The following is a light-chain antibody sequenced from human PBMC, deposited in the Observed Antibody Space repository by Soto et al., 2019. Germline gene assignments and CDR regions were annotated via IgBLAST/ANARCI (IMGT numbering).Light chain of an antibody. CDR1: QSISSW. CDR2: DAS. J-gene: IGKJ2*01. Sequence: DMQMTQSPSTLSASVGDRVTITCRASQSISSWLAWYQQKPGKAPKLLIYDASSLESGVPSRFSGSGSGTEFTLTISSLQPDDLAAYYCQQYNSYPYTFGQGTKVDIK. CDR3: QQYNSYPYT. V-gene: IGKV1-5*01.